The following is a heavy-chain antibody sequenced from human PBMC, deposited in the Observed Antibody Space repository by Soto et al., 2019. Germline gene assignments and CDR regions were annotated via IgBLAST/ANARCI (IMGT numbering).Heavy chain of an antibody. D-gene: IGHD6-6*01. V-gene: IGHV4-59*08. J-gene: IGHJ6*03. Sequence: ETLSLTCTVSGGSISSSYWSRIRQPPGKGLEWIGFIYYTGITKYNPSLQSRVTISVDTSKNQFSLKLSSVTAADTAVYYCASSSSSWYYYYMDVWGKGTTVTVSS. CDR3: ASSSSSWYYYYMDV. CDR1: GGSISSSY. CDR2: IYYTGIT.